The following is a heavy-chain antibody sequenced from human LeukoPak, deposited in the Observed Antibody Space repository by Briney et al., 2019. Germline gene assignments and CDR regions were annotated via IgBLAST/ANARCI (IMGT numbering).Heavy chain of an antibody. Sequence: GGSLRLSCAASGFIFSNYGMHWVRQAPGKGLEWVAFIRYDGENKYYADSVKGRFTISRDNSKNTMDLQMNSLRGEDTAVYYCAKTESGWSGSLDYWAREPWSPSPQ. J-gene: IGHJ4*02. CDR2: IRYDGENK. CDR1: GFIFSNYG. V-gene: IGHV3-30*02. CDR3: AKTESGWSGSLDY. D-gene: IGHD6-19*01.